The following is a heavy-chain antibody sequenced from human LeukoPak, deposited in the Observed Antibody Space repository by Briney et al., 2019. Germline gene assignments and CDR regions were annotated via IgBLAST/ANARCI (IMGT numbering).Heavy chain of an antibody. CDR2: IYDDNT. Sequence: GGSLRLSCAASGFTVSAYAMAWVRQAPGKGLEWVSTIYDDNTYYADSVKGRFTISRDNSKNTLYLQMNSLRAEDTAIYYCAKQSNDFWDGYSAPPGYGMDVWGQGTTVTVSS. CDR3: AKQSNDFWDGYSAPPGYGMDV. CDR1: GFTVSAYA. D-gene: IGHD3-3*01. V-gene: IGHV3-23*01. J-gene: IGHJ6*02.